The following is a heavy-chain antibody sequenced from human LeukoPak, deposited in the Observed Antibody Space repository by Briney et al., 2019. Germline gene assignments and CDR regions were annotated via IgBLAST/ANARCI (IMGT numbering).Heavy chain of an antibody. Sequence: SGGSLRLSCAASGFTVSSNYMSWVRQAPGKGLEWVSVIYSGGSTYYADSVKGRFTISRDNSKNTLYLQMNSLRAEDTAVYYCARGDQAYCTNGVCPSPFDYWGQGTLVTVSS. J-gene: IGHJ4*02. D-gene: IGHD2-8*01. CDR2: IYSGGST. CDR1: GFTVSSNY. V-gene: IGHV3-53*01. CDR3: ARGDQAYCTNGVCPSPFDY.